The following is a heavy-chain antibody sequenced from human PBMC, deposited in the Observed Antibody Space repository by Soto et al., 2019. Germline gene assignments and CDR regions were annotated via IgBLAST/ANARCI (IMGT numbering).Heavy chain of an antibody. CDR3: ARGDSTDCSNGVCSFFYNHDMDV. Sequence: GASVKVSCKASGYSFTDYHIHWVRQAPGQGLEWLGRINPKSGGTSTAQKFQGWVTMTTDTSISTASMELTRLTSDDTAIYYCARGDSTDCSNGVCSFFYNHDMDVWGQGITVTVSS. CDR2: INPKSGGT. J-gene: IGHJ6*02. V-gene: IGHV1-2*04. CDR1: GYSFTDYH. D-gene: IGHD2-8*01.